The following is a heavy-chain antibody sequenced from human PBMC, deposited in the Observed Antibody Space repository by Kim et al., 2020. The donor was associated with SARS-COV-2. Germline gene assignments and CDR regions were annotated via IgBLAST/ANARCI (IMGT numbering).Heavy chain of an antibody. D-gene: IGHD3-10*01. CDR3: AREYGSGSYYNSAYYYYGMDV. CDR2: IDPSDSYT. Sequence: GESLKISCKGSGYSFTSYWISWVRQMPGKGLEWMGRIDPSDSYTHYSLSFQGHVTISADKSISTAYLQWSGLKSSDTAMYYCAREYGSGSYYNSAYYYYGMDVWGQGTTVTVSS. CDR1: GYSFTSYW. J-gene: IGHJ6*02. V-gene: IGHV5-10-1*01.